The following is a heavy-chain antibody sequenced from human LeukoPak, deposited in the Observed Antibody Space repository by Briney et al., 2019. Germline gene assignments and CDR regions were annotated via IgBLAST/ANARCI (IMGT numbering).Heavy chain of an antibody. CDR1: GGSISSYY. CDR2: IYYSGST. D-gene: IGHD3-9*01. V-gene: IGHV4-59*01. CDR3: ASLYYDIPH. J-gene: IGHJ4*02. Sequence: SETLSPTCTVSGGSISSYYWSWIRQPPGKGLEWIGYIYYSGSTNYNPSLKSRVTISVDTSKNQFSLKLSSVTAADTAVYYCASLYYDIPHWGQGTLVTVPS.